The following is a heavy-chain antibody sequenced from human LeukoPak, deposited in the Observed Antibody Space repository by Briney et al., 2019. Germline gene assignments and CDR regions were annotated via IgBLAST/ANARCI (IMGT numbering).Heavy chain of an antibody. CDR3: ARGHNPYLYYFDY. CDR1: GFTFSSYA. V-gene: IGHV3-30*07. J-gene: IGHJ4*02. Sequence: GGSLRLSCAASGFTFSSYAMHWVRQAPGKGLEWVAVISYDGSNKYYADSVKGRFTISRDNSKNTLYLQMNSLRAEDAAVYYCARGHNPYLYYFDYWGQGTLVTVSS. CDR2: ISYDGSNK.